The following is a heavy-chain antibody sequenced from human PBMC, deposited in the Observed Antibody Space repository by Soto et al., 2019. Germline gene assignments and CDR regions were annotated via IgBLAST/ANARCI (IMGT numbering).Heavy chain of an antibody. CDR3: AGAFGYSSSWFSGVGTDY. D-gene: IGHD6-13*01. J-gene: IGHJ4*02. Sequence: SETLSLTCAVYGGSFSGYYWSWIRQPPGKGREWIGEINHSGSTNYNPSLKSRVTISVDTSKNQFSLKLSSVTAADTAVYYCAGAFGYSSSWFSGVGTDYWGQGTLVTVSS. V-gene: IGHV4-34*01. CDR1: GGSFSGYY. CDR2: INHSGST.